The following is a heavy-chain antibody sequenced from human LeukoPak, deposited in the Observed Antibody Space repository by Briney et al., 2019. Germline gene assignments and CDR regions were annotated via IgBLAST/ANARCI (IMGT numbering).Heavy chain of an antibody. D-gene: IGHD6-13*01. CDR3: ARDTGWYSSSWRRYYYYMDV. CDR2: IYYSGST. CDR1: GGSISSYY. V-gene: IGHV4-59*01. Sequence: PSETLSLTCTVSGGSISSYYWSWIRQPPGKGLEWIGYIYYSGSTNYNPSLKSRVTISVDTSKNQFSLKLSSVTAADTAVYYCARDTGWYSSSWRRYYYYMDVWGKGTTVTISS. J-gene: IGHJ6*03.